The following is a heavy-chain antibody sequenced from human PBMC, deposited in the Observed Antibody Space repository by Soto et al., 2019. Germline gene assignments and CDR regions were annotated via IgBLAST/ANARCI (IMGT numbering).Heavy chain of an antibody. D-gene: IGHD1-26*01. CDR2: IIPILGIA. CDR3: ARDDSGFSGSHYIDYLNY. Sequence: GASVKVSCKASGGTFSSYTISWVRQAPGQGLEWMGRIIPILGIANYAQKFQGRVTFTRDTSAGTVYMQLSSLTSEDTAVYYCARDDSGFSGSHYIDYLNYWGQGALVTAPQ. J-gene: IGHJ4*02. CDR1: GGTFSSYT. V-gene: IGHV1-69*04.